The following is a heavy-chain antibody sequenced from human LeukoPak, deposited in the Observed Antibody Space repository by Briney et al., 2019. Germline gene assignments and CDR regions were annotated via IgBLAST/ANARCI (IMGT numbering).Heavy chain of an antibody. J-gene: IGHJ3*02. CDR1: GYSISSGYY. CDR3: ARDVGYCSGGSRPDAFDI. V-gene: IGHV4-38-2*02. D-gene: IGHD2-15*01. Sequence: PSETLSLTCAVSGYSISSGYYWGWIRQPPGKGLEWIGSTYHSGSTYYNPSLKSRVTISVDTSKNQFSLKLSSVTAADTAVYYYARDVGYCSGGSRPDAFDIWGQGTMVTVSS. CDR2: TYHSGST.